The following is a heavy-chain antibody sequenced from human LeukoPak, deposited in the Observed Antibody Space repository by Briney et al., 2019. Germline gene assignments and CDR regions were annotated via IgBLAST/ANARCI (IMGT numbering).Heavy chain of an antibody. D-gene: IGHD3-22*01. CDR1: GYTLTELS. V-gene: IGHV1-18*01. J-gene: IGHJ4*02. Sequence: ASVKVSCKVSGYTLTELSMHWVRQAPGQGLEWMGWISAYNGNTNYAQKLQGRVTMTTDTSTSTAYMELRSLRSDDTAVYYCARDGAFDSSGYYYAYWGQGTLVTVSS. CDR2: ISAYNGNT. CDR3: ARDGAFDSSGYYYAY.